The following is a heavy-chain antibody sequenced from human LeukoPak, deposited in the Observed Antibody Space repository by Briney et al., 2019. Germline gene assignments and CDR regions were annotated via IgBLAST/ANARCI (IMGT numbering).Heavy chain of an antibody. CDR1: GFTFSSYS. D-gene: IGHD1-26*01. J-gene: IGHJ6*02. CDR2: ISSSSSTI. CDR3: ARVDSGSYYGNYYYGMDV. Sequence: GGSLRLSCAASGFTFSSYSMNWVRQAPGKGLEWVSYISSSSSTIYYADSVKGRFTISRDNAKNSLYLQMNSLRAEDTAVYYCARVDSGSYYGNYYYGMDVWGQGTTVTVSS. V-gene: IGHV3-48*04.